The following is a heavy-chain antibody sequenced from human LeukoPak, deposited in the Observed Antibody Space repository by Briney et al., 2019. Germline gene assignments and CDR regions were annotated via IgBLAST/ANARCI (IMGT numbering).Heavy chain of an antibody. CDR1: GFTFSSYW. D-gene: IGHD6-13*01. CDR2: IKQDGSEK. Sequence: GGSLRLSCAASGFTFSSYWMSWVRQAPGKGLEWVANIKQDGSEKYYVDSVKGRFAISRDNAKNSLYLQMNSLRAEDTAVYYCARDLYSSSWYYYYGMDVWGQGTTVTVSS. J-gene: IGHJ6*02. V-gene: IGHV3-7*01. CDR3: ARDLYSSSWYYYYGMDV.